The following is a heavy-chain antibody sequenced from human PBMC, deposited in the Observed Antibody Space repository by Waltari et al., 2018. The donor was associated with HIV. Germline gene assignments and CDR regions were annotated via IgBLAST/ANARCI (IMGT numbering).Heavy chain of an antibody. J-gene: IGHJ5*02. Sequence: EVQLLESGGGFVQPGGSLRLPCAASGFTFSSYAMSWVRQAPGKGLEWVSTISGSGSTTYYTDSVKGRFTISRDNSKNTLYLQMNSLRAEDAALYYCAKDRWFDPWGQGTLVTVSS. CDR1: GFTFSSYA. V-gene: IGHV3-23*01. CDR2: ISGSGSTT. CDR3: AKDRWFDP.